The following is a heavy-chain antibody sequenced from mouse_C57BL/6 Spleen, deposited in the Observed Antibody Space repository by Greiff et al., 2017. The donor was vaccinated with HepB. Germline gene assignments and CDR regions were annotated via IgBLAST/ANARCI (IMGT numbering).Heavy chain of an antibody. V-gene: IGHV3-6*01. Sequence: ESGPGLVKPSQSLSLTCSVTGYSITSGYYWNWIRQFPGNKLEWMGYISYDGSNNYNPSLKNRISITRDTSKNQFFLKLNSVTTEDTATYYCARAPSNFYAMDYWGQGTSVTVSS. J-gene: IGHJ4*01. CDR3: ARAPSNFYAMDY. D-gene: IGHD2-5*01. CDR1: GYSITSGYY. CDR2: ISYDGSN.